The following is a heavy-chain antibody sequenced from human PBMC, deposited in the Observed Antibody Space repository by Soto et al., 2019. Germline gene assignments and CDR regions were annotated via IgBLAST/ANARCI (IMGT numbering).Heavy chain of an antibody. J-gene: IGHJ6*03. CDR3: ARAVTTGYYYYYYMDV. Sequence: QVQLVQSGAEVKKPGASVKVSCKASGYTFTSYGISWVRQAPGQGLEWMGWISAYNGNTNYAQKLQGRVTMTTDTATSTDYMELRSLRSDDTAVYYCARAVTTGYYYYYYMDVWGKGTTVTVSS. CDR2: ISAYNGNT. V-gene: IGHV1-18*01. CDR1: GYTFTSYG. D-gene: IGHD4-4*01.